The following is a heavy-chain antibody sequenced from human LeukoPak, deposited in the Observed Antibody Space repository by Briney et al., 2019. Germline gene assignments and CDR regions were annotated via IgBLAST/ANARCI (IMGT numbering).Heavy chain of an antibody. CDR3: ARDSMVRGVRPNYYYYMDV. J-gene: IGHJ6*03. CDR2: IYYSGST. D-gene: IGHD3-10*01. V-gene: IGHV4-59*01. CDR1: GGSISSYY. Sequence: KPSETLSLTCTVSGGSISSYYWSWIRQPPGKGLEWIGYIYYSGSTSYNPSLKSRVTISVDTSKNQFSLKLSSVTAADTAVYYCARDSMVRGVRPNYYYYMDVWGKGTTVTVSS.